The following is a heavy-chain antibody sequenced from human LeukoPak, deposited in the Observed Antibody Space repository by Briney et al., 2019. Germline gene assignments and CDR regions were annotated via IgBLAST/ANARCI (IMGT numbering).Heavy chain of an antibody. V-gene: IGHV3-23*01. Sequence: GGSLRLSCAASGFTFSSYAMSWVRQAPGKGLEWVSAISGSGGSTYYADSVKGRFTISRDNSKNTLYLQMNSLRAEDTAVYYCAKAYDYVWGSYRYMDVWGKGTTVTVSS. CDR1: GFTFSSYA. CDR2: ISGSGGST. CDR3: AKAYDYVWGSYRYMDV. D-gene: IGHD3-16*02. J-gene: IGHJ6*03.